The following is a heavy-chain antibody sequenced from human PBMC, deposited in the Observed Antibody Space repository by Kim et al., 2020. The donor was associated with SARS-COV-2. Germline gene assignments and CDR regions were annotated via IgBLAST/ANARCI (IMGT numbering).Heavy chain of an antibody. V-gene: IGHV5-10-1*01. J-gene: IGHJ4*02. CDR1: GYSFTSYW. D-gene: IGHD5-18*01. CDR2: IDPSDSYT. CDR3: ARHDTAPSCPGHY. Sequence: GESLKISCKGSGYSFTSYWISWVRQMPGKGLEWMGRIDPSDSYTNYSPSFQGHVTISADKSISTAYLQWSSLKASDTAMYYCARHDTAPSCPGHYWGQGTLVTVSS.